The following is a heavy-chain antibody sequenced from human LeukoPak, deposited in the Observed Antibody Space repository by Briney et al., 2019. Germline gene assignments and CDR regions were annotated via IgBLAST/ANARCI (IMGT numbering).Heavy chain of an antibody. J-gene: IGHJ4*02. CDR2: MNPNSGNT. CDR3: VAVAN. V-gene: IGHV1-8*02. D-gene: IGHD6-19*01. Sequence: ASVKVSCKASGGTFSSYAISWVRQAPGQGLEWMGWMNPNSGNTGYAQKFQGRVTMTRNTSISTAYMDLSSLRSEDTAVYYCVAVANWGQGTLVTVSS. CDR1: GGTFSSYA.